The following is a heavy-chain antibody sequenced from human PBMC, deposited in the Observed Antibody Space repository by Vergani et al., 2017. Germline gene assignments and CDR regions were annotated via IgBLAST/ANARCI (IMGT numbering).Heavy chain of an antibody. CDR3: ARGLPIVVVVAATRNLFDY. D-gene: IGHD2-15*01. J-gene: IGHJ4*02. Sequence: EVQLVESGGGLVQPGGSLGLSCAASGFTFSSYSMNWVRQAPGKGLEWVSYISSSSSTIYYADSVKGRFTISRDNAKNSLYLQMNSLRAEDTAVYYCARGLPIVVVVAATRNLFDYWGQGTLVTVSS. V-gene: IGHV3-48*04. CDR1: GFTFSSYS. CDR2: ISSSSSTI.